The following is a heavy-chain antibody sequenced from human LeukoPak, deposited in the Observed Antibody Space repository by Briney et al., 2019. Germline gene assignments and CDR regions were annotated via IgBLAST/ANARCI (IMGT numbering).Heavy chain of an antibody. V-gene: IGHV4-39*07. Sequence: GSLRLSCAASGFTFSSYSMNWIRQPPGKGLEWIGSIYYSGSTYYNPSLKSRVTISVDTSKNQFSLKLSSVTAADTAVYYCARGAAAAGREIYYWGQGTLVTVSS. J-gene: IGHJ4*02. CDR3: ARGAAAAGREIYY. CDR1: GFTFSSYS. D-gene: IGHD6-13*01. CDR2: IYYSGST.